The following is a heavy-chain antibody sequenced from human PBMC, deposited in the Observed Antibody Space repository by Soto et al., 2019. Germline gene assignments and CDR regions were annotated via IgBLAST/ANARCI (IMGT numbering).Heavy chain of an antibody. V-gene: IGHV1-46*01. D-gene: IGHD3-22*01. CDR3: ARDGFEYYYDSSGYPLEY. CDR1: GYTFTSYY. Sequence: ASVKVSCQASGYTFTSYYMHWVRQAPGQGLEWMGIINPSGGSTSYAQKFQGRVTMTRDTSTSTVYMELSSLRSEDTAVYCCARDGFEYYYDSSGYPLEYWGQGTLVTVSS. CDR2: INPSGGST. J-gene: IGHJ4*02.